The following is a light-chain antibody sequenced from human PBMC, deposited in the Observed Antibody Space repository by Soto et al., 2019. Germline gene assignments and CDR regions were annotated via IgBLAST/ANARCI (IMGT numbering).Light chain of an antibody. CDR3: QHYDVYPYT. CDR2: QPS. J-gene: IGKJ2*01. V-gene: IGKV1-5*03. Sequence: DIQMTQSPSTLSASVGDRVTITCRASQSVSNWLAWYQQKPGKVPKLLIFQPSTVETGVPSRFSGSGSGTEFTLSISSLQPDDFATDYCQHYDVYPYTLGQGTKLEIK. CDR1: QSVSNW.